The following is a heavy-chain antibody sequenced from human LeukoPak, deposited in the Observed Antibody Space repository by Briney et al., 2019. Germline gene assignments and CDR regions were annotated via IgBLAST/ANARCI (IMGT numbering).Heavy chain of an antibody. Sequence: GGSLRLSCAASGFTFDDYTMHWVRQAPGKGLEWVSLISWDGGSTYYADSVKGRFTISRDNSKNSLYLQMNSLRTEDTALYYCAKGMRESAGWFDPWGQGTLVTVSS. V-gene: IGHV3-43*01. CDR2: ISWDGGST. CDR3: AKGMRESAGWFDP. J-gene: IGHJ5*02. CDR1: GFTFDDYT. D-gene: IGHD6-19*01.